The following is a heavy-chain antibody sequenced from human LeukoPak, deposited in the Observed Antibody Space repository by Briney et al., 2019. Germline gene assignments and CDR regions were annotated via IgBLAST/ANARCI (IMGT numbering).Heavy chain of an antibody. CDR2: TYFRSKWYY. CDR3: ARSAVGGHNDF. Sequence: SQTLSLTCAISGDXVSSNSAAWVWFRQSPSRGLEWLARTYFRSKWYYDYAVSVRSRIVISPDTSKNQFSLQLNSVTPDDTAVFFCARSAVGGHNDFWGQGTLVTVSP. D-gene: IGHD3-16*01. CDR1: GDXVSSNSAA. V-gene: IGHV6-1*01. J-gene: IGHJ4*02.